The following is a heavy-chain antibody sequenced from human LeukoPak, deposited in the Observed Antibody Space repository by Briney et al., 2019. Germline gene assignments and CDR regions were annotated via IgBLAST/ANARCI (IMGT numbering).Heavy chain of an antibody. D-gene: IGHD3-3*01. V-gene: IGHV4-38-2*01. Sequence: SETLSLTCDVSGYSISSGYYWGWIRQPPGKGRGWIGSVFHSGTTYYNPSLKSRVTISVDTSKNQLSLKLSSVTAADTAVYYCARLRGSTIFGVVILDYYMDVWGKGTTVTVSS. J-gene: IGHJ6*03. CDR1: GYSISSGYY. CDR3: ARLRGSTIFGVVILDYYMDV. CDR2: VFHSGTT.